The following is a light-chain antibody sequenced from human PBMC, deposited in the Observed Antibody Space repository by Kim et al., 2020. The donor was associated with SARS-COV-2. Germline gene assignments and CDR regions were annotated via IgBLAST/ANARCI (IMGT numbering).Light chain of an antibody. V-gene: IGKV1-33*01. CDR2: DAS. CDR1: QYISNY. J-gene: IGKJ4*01. CDR3: QQYDNLPRRT. Sequence: DIQMTQSPSSLSASVGDRVTITCQASQYISNYLNWYQQKPGKAPKLLIYDASNLETGVPSRFSGSGSGTDFTFTISSLQPEDIATYYCQQYDNLPRRTFGGGTKVDIK.